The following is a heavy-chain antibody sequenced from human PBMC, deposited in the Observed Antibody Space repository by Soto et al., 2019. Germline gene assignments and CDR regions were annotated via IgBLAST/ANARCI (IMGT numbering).Heavy chain of an antibody. CDR1: GGSISSGDYY. D-gene: IGHD3-3*01. Sequence: SETLSLTCTVSGGSISSGDYYWSWIRQPPGKGLEWIGYIYYSGSTYYNPSLKSRVTISVDTSKNQFSLKLSSVTAADTAVYYCARGDTYYDFWSGYYTGRSYYGMDVWGQGTTITVSS. CDR2: IYYSGST. J-gene: IGHJ6*02. V-gene: IGHV4-30-4*01. CDR3: ARGDTYYDFWSGYYTGRSYYGMDV.